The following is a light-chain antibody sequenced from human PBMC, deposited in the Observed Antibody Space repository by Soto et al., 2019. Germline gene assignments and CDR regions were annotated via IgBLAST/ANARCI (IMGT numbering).Light chain of an antibody. V-gene: IGKV2-28*01. CDR2: LAS. J-gene: IGKJ5*01. CDR1: QSLLQSNGNNH. CDR3: LQAAQRPLT. Sequence: DIVLTQSPLSLPVTPGEPASISCRSSQSLLQSNGNNHVDWYLQRPGQSPQLLLYLASSRASGVPDRFSGSGSGTEFSLEISRVEAEDVGVYYCLQAAQRPLTFVQGPRLEIK.